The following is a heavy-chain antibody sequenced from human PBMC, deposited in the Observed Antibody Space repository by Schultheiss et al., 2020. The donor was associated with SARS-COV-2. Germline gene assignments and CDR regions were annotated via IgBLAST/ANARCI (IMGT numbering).Heavy chain of an antibody. D-gene: IGHD5-18*01. Sequence: SQTLSLTCAVYGGSFSGYYWSWIRQPPGKGLEWIGEINHSGSTNYNPSLKGRVTVSIDSSKSQFSLNLNSVTAADTAVYYCARGPKYSYGFYYYYGMDVWGQGTTVTVSS. V-gene: IGHV4-34*01. J-gene: IGHJ6*02. CDR3: ARGPKYSYGFYYYYGMDV. CDR1: GGSFSGYY. CDR2: INHSGST.